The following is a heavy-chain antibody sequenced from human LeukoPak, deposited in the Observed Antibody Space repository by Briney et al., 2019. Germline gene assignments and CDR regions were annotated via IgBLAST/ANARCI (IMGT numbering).Heavy chain of an antibody. J-gene: IGHJ4*02. V-gene: IGHV3-30*04. Sequence: PGGSLRLSCVGYGFTFSSFAIHWVRQAPGKGLEGVAVISHDGKNKYYADSVKGRFTISRDNSKNTLYLQLDSLRPEDTALYYCVRDVRGSRGTDYWGQGTLVTVSS. CDR3: VRDVRGSRGTDY. CDR1: GFTFSSFA. CDR2: ISHDGKNK. D-gene: IGHD3-16*01.